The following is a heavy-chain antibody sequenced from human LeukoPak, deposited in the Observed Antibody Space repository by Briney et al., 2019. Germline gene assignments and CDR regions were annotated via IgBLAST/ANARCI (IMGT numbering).Heavy chain of an antibody. CDR1: GFMFSSYW. D-gene: IGHD2-15*01. V-gene: IGHV3-7*01. Sequence: GGSLRLSCAASGFMFSSYWMTWVRQAPGKGLEWVANIKQDGSDRHYVDSVKGRFTISKDNAKNSLYLQMDSLRVEDTAVYYCARVSIAGSTIAFDMWGQGTMVTVSS. CDR3: ARVSIAGSTIAFDM. CDR2: IKQDGSDR. J-gene: IGHJ3*02.